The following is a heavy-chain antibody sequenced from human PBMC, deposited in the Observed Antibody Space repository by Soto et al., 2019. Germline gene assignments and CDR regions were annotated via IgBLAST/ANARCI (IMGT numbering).Heavy chain of an antibody. CDR1: GYAFTTYG. CDR3: ARGRYGDY. J-gene: IGHJ4*02. Sequence: QVHLVQSGAEVKKPGASVKVSCKGSGYAFTTYGITWVRQAPGQGLEWMGWISAHNGNTNYAQTLQGSVTVTRDTSKSTAYMELRRLRSDDTAVYYCARGRYGDYWGQGALVTVSS. V-gene: IGHV1-18*01. CDR2: ISAHNGNT. D-gene: IGHD1-1*01.